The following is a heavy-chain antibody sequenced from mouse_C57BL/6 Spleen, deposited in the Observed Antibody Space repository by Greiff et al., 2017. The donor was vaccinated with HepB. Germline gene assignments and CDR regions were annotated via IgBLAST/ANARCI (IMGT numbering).Heavy chain of an antibody. CDR1: GYAFTNYL. CDR2: INPGSGGT. J-gene: IGHJ1*03. Sequence: VQLQQSGAELVRPGTSVKVSCKASGYAFTNYLIEWVKQRPGQGLEWIGVINPGSGGTNYNEKFKGKATLTADKSSSTAYMQLSSLPSEDSAVYFCAREFGYGSNWYFDVWGTGTTVTVSS. D-gene: IGHD1-1*01. V-gene: IGHV1-54*01. CDR3: AREFGYGSNWYFDV.